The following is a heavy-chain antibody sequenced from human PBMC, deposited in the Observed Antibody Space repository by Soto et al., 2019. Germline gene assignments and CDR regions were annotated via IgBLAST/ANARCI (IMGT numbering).Heavy chain of an antibody. V-gene: IGHV4-59*01. CDR1: GGSISSYY. Sequence: PSETLSLTCTVSGGSISSYYWSWIRQPPGKGLEWIGYIYYSGSTNYNPSPKSRVTISVDTSKNQFSLKLSSVTAADTAVYYCARDLGTELGGAFDIWGQGTMVTVS. CDR3: ARDLGTELGGAFDI. CDR2: IYYSGST. D-gene: IGHD1-1*01. J-gene: IGHJ3*02.